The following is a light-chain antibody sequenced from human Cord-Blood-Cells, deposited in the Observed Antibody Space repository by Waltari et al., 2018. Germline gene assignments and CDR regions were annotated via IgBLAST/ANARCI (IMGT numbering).Light chain of an antibody. J-gene: IGKJ4*01. V-gene: IGKV1-39*01. Sequence: DIQMTQSPSSLSASVGYRVTIHCRASQSISSYLNWYQQKPGKAPKLLSYAASSLQSGVPSRFSGSGSGTDFTLTISSLQPEDFATYYCQQCYSTPLTFGGGTKVEIK. CDR2: AAS. CDR1: QSISSY. CDR3: QQCYSTPLT.